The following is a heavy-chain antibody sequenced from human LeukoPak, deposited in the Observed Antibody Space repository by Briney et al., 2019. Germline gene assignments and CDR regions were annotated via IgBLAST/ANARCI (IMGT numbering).Heavy chain of an antibody. CDR3: ARLGGVGAPFDY. D-gene: IGHD3-16*01. J-gene: IGHJ4*02. CDR1: AFTVSSYS. Sequence: GGSLRLSCAASAFTVSSYSLNWVRQAPGKGLEWVSSISSSSSYIYYADSVKGRFTISRNNAKNSLYLQMNSLRAEDTAVYYCARLGGVGAPFDYWGQGTLVTVSS. CDR2: ISSSSSYI. V-gene: IGHV3-21*01.